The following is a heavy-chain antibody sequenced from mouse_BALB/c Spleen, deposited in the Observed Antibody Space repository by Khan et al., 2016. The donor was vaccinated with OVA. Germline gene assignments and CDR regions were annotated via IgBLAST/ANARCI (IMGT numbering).Heavy chain of an antibody. J-gene: IGHJ3*01. V-gene: IGHV1-4*01. CDR1: GYTFSSYT. CDR2: INPSNGYT. D-gene: IGHD2-14*01. CDR3: VSDGAYYWDGGWFAY. Sequence: VQLQESGAELARPGASVKMSCQASGYTFSSYTIHWIKQRPGQGLEWIGYINPSNGYTNYNQKFKDKATLTTDKSSTTAYLQLSSLTSVETASYHSVSDGAYYWDGGWFAYWGQGTLVTVSA.